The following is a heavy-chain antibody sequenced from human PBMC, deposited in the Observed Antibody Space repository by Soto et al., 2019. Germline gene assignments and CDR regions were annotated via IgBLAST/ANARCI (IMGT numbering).Heavy chain of an antibody. CDR2: IHYSGTT. CDR1: GGSVSSGNYY. V-gene: IGHV4-61*01. Sequence: KPSETLSLTCTVSGGSVSSGNYYWTWIRQPPGKGPEWLGYIHYSGTTNHNPSLKSRVTMSVDTAKNQFSLELTSVTAADTAVYYCASYTSGRSGPALDVWGQGTTVTVSS. J-gene: IGHJ6*02. D-gene: IGHD3-10*01. CDR3: ASYTSGRSGPALDV.